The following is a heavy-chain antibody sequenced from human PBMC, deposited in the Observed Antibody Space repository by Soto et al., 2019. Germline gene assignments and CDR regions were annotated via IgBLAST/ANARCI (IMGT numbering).Heavy chain of an antibody. V-gene: IGHV1-69*13. D-gene: IGHD5-12*01. CDR3: ARDRDGYNSVSYYVDY. CDR1: GGTFSSYS. Sequence: SVNVSFKASGGTFSSYSISWVRPAPGQGLGLRGGIIPIFGTANYAQKFKGRVTITADVSTSTAYMELSSLRSEDTAVYYCARDRDGYNSVSYYVDYWGQGTLVTVSS. CDR2: IIPIFGTA. J-gene: IGHJ4*02.